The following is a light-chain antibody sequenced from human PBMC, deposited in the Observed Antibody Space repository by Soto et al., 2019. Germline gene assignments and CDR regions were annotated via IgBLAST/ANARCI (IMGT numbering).Light chain of an antibody. CDR3: QSYDISLSGFHV. V-gene: IGLV1-40*01. Sequence: SALTQPPSVSGAPGQRVTISCTGSISNIGAGYDVHWYQQLPGTVPKVLIYGNSNRPSGVPDRFSGSKSGTSATLAITGIQAEVDADYYCQSYDISLSGFHVFGTGTKVTVL. CDR1: ISNIGAGYD. J-gene: IGLJ1*01. CDR2: GNS.